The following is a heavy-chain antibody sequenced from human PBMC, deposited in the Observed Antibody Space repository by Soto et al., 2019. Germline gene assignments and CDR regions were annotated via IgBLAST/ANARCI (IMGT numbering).Heavy chain of an antibody. J-gene: IGHJ4*02. CDR1: GGSISRYD. CDR3: ARGVKAHIGVARLRMDN. Sequence: SETLSLTCTVSGGSISRYDWTWIRQPPGKGLEWIGYISYVGTTSYNPSLRGRGTISLDKSKTHFSLNLTSVSPTDTAVYYCARGVKAHIGVARLRMDNWGPGTLVTVSS. V-gene: IGHV4-59*01. D-gene: IGHD6-19*01. CDR2: ISYVGTT.